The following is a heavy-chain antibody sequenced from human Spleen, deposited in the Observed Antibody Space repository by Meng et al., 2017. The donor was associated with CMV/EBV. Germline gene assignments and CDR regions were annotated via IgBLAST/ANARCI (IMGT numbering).Heavy chain of an antibody. V-gene: IGHV2-26*01. D-gene: IGHD3-3*01. CDR1: GFSLSNARMG. J-gene: IGHJ6*02. CDR3: AQIRGDYDFWSGQYYYYGMDV. CDR2: IFSNDEK. Sequence: SGPTLVKPTETLTLTCTVSGFSLSNARMGVSWIRQPPGKALEWLAHIFSNDEKSYSTSLKSRLTISKDTSKSQVVLTMTNMDPVDTATYYCAQIRGDYDFWSGQYYYYGMDVWGQGTTVTVSS.